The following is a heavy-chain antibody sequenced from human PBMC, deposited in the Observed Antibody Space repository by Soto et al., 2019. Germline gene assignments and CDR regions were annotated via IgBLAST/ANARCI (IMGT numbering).Heavy chain of an antibody. V-gene: IGHV1-69*13. CDR3: ARAHGYSNNYYYYGMDV. J-gene: IGHJ6*02. D-gene: IGHD4-4*01. CDR1: GGTFSSYA. Sequence: ASVKVSCKASGGTFSSYAISWVRQAPGQGLEWMGGIIPIFGTANYAQKFQGRVTITADESTSTAYMELSSLRSEDTAVYYCARAHGYSNNYYYYGMDVWGQGTTVTVSS. CDR2: IIPIFGTA.